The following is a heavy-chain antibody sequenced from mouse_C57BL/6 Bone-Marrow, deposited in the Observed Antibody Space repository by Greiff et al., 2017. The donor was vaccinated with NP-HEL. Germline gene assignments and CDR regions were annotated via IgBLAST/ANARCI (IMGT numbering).Heavy chain of an antibody. CDR3: AREVVTTTYYFDY. V-gene: IGHV1-72*01. D-gene: IGHD2-2*01. Sequence: VQLQQSGAELVKPGASVKLSCKASGYTFTSYWMHWVKQRPGRGLEWIGRIDPNSGGTKYNEKFKSKATMTVDQPSSTAYMQRSSLTSEDSAVYYCAREVVTTTYYFDYWGKGTTLTVSS. CDR2: IDPNSGGT. CDR1: GYTFTSYW. J-gene: IGHJ2*01.